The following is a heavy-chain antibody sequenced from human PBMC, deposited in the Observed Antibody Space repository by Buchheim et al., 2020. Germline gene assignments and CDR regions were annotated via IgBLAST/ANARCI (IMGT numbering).Heavy chain of an antibody. Sequence: EMQVLESGGGLVQPGGSLRLSCVASGFTFSTYAMGWVRQTPGKGLEWVSNISGGGTRTYYAESVKGRFTISRDNSKNTLFLQMNSLGAEDTAVYYCAKEDYDGSGSYLGYWGQGTL. D-gene: IGHD3-10*01. J-gene: IGHJ4*02. CDR2: ISGGGTRT. CDR1: GFTFSTYA. V-gene: IGHV3-23*01. CDR3: AKEDYDGSGSYLGY.